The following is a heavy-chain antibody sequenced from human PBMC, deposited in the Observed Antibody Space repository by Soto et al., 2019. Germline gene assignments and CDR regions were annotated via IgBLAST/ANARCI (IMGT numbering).Heavy chain of an antibody. J-gene: IGHJ6*02. CDR2: VYSGGST. Sequence: GGSLRLSCAASGFSVSSSDMSWVRQVPGEGLEWVSVVYSGGSTHDADYVKGRFSVSRDTSKNTVDLQMNSLRVDDTAVYYCGTSSRKDYHFAMDVWGQGTAVTVSS. CDR1: GFSVSSSD. CDR3: GTSSRKDYHFAMDV. V-gene: IGHV3-53*01. D-gene: IGHD6-6*01.